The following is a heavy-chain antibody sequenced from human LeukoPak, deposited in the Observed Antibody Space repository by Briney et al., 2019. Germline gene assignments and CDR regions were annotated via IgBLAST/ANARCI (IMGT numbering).Heavy chain of an antibody. CDR1: GVTSNY. CDR2: IYIGGTT. J-gene: IGHJ4*02. D-gene: IGHD3-16*01. V-gene: IGHV3-66*02. CDR3: AGGGEAARSLDY. Sequence: GGSLRLSCAASGVTSNYMTWVRQARGKGLEWVSVIYIGGTTYYADSVKGRFTISRDNSKSTLFLYLQMDSLRTDDTAVYYCAGGGEAARSLDYWGQGTLVTVSS.